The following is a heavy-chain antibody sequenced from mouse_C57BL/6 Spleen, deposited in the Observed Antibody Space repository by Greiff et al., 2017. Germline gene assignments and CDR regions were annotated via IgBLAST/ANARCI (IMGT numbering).Heavy chain of an antibody. CDR2: IYPGSGST. J-gene: IGHJ3*01. D-gene: IGHD2-1*01. CDR1: GYTFTSYW. Sequence: QVQLQQPGAELVKPGASVKMSCKASGYTFTSYWIIWVKQRPGQGLEWIGDIYPGSGSTNYNEKFKSKATLTVDTSSSTAYMQLSSLTSEDSAVYYCALYYGNYGRFAYWGQGTLVTVSA. CDR3: ALYYGNYGRFAY. V-gene: IGHV1-55*01.